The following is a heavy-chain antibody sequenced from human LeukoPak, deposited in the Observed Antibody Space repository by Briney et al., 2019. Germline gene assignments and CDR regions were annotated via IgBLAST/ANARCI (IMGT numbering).Heavy chain of an antibody. CDR3: AGTYYYDSSGYYPAFDY. V-gene: IGHV1-46*01. Sequence: ASVKVSCKASGYTFTSYYMHWVRQAPGQGLEWMGIINPRGGSTSYAQKFQGRVTITRDTSASRAYMELSSLRSEDTAVYYCAGTYYYDSSGYYPAFDYWGQGTLVTVSS. D-gene: IGHD3-22*01. J-gene: IGHJ4*02. CDR2: INPRGGST. CDR1: GYTFTSYY.